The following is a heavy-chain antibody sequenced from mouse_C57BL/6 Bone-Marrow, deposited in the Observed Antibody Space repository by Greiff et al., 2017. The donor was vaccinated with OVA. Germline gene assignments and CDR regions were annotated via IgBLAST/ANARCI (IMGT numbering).Heavy chain of an antibody. Sequence: QVQLQQSGPELVKPGASVKISCKASGYAFSRSWMNWVKQRPGTGLEWIGRIYPGDGDTNYNGKFKGKATLTADKSSITAYMQLSSLTSEDSAVYFCARSWDYDDYWGQGTTLTVSS. J-gene: IGHJ2*01. V-gene: IGHV1-82*01. CDR1: GYAFSRSW. CDR3: ARSWDYDDY. CDR2: IYPGDGDT. D-gene: IGHD2-4*01.